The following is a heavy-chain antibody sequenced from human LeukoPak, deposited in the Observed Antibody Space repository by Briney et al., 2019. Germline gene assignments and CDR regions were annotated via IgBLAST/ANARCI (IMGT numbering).Heavy chain of an antibody. V-gene: IGHV1-2*02. CDR3: ARDLGLFCVYY. CDR2: INPNNGDT. J-gene: IGHJ4*02. CDR1: GYTFTGYY. Sequence: ASVKVSCKASGYTFTGYYIHWVRQAPGQGLEWMGWINPNNGDTAYAQKFQGRVTMTRDTSISTGYMELSRLRSDDAAVYSCARDLGLFCVYYWGQGTLVTVSS. D-gene: IGHD3-22*01.